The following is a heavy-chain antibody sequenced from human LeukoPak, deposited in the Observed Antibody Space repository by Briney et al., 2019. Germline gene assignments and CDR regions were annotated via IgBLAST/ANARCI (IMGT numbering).Heavy chain of an antibody. CDR1: GDSISTYY. Sequence: SETLSLTCSVSGDSISTYYWTWIRQPPGKGLEWLGSSYYSGSTNYNPSLKSRVTISVDTSKNQFSLKLNSVTAADTAVYYCASRISSGSSWYRPFDYWGQGTLVTVSS. J-gene: IGHJ4*02. CDR3: ASRISSGSSWYRPFDY. CDR2: SYYSGST. D-gene: IGHD6-13*01. V-gene: IGHV4-59*01.